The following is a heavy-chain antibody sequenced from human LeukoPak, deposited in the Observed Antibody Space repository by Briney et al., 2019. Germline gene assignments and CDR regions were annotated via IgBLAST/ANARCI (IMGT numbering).Heavy chain of an antibody. CDR2: VAYSGSS. Sequence: PSDTLSLTCTVSGDSLNTYYWTWIRQTPGKGLESIGFVAYSGSSNYNPSLKSRVSISIDTSKNQFSLALTSVTPADTAVYYCARVVRGVVTSNWFDPWGQGTLVTVSS. V-gene: IGHV4-59*07. CDR1: GDSLNTYY. CDR3: ARVVRGVVTSNWFDP. D-gene: IGHD2-21*02. J-gene: IGHJ5*02.